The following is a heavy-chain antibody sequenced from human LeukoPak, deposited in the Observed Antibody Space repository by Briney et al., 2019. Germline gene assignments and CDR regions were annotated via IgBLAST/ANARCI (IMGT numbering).Heavy chain of an antibody. Sequence: SSETLSLTCTVSGGSISSGSYYWSWIRQPAGKGLEWIGRIYTSGSTNYNPSLKSRVTISVDTSKNQFSLKLSSVTAADTAVYYCAGGYSYGYPLGYWGQGTLVTVSS. CDR2: IYTSGST. J-gene: IGHJ4*02. CDR1: GGSISSGSYY. D-gene: IGHD5-18*01. CDR3: AGGYSYGYPLGY. V-gene: IGHV4-61*02.